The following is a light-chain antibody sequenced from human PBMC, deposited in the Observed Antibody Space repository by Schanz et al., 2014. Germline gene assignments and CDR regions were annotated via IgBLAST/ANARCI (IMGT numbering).Light chain of an antibody. CDR2: DVN. J-gene: IGLJ3*02. V-gene: IGLV2-14*01. Sequence: QSALTQPASVSGSPGQSITISCTGTSSDVGGYNYVSWYQQHPGKAPKLMIYDVNNRPSGVSNRFSGSKSGNTASLTISGLQAEDEADYYCSSYAGSTTYWLFGGGTKLTVL. CDR3: SSYAGSTTYWL. CDR1: SSDVGGYNY.